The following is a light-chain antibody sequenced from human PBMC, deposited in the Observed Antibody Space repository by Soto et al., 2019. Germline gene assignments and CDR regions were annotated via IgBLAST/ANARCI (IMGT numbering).Light chain of an antibody. CDR1: QSISNY. V-gene: IGKV1-39*01. CDR2: AAS. CDR3: QQYYSYPRT. J-gene: IGKJ1*01. Sequence: DIQLTQSPSSLSASVGDRVSISCRASQSISNYLNWYQQKPGKAPKVLIFAASRLQSGVPSRFSGSGSGTDFTLTISSLQPEDFATYYCQQYYSYPRTFGQGTKVDIK.